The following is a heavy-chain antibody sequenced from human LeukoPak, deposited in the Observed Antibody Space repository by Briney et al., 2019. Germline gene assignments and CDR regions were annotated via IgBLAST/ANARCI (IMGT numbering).Heavy chain of an antibody. D-gene: IGHD3-22*01. Sequence: GGSLRLSCAASGFTFSSYSMNWVRQAPGKGLEWVSSISSSSSYIYYADSVKGRFTISRDNAKNSLYLQMNSLRAEDTAVYYCARDVGYYDSSGYYYIDWFDPWGQGTLVTVSS. CDR3: ARDVGYYDSSGYYYIDWFDP. J-gene: IGHJ5*02. CDR1: GFTFSSYS. V-gene: IGHV3-21*01. CDR2: ISSSSSYI.